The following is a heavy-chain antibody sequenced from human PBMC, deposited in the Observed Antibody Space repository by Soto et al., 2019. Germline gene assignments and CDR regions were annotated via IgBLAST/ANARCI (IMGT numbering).Heavy chain of an antibody. CDR1: GFAVSSNY. CDR2: LHTDLTS. CDR3: ARVYGYLPSYFDY. Sequence: GGSLRLSCAASGFAVSSNYMTWVRQAPGKGLECVSILHTDLTSFYADSVKGRFAISRDNSKNTLYLQMNSLRVEDTAVYFCARVYGYLPSYFDYWGQGILVTVYS. D-gene: IGHD4-17*01. V-gene: IGHV3-53*01. J-gene: IGHJ4*01.